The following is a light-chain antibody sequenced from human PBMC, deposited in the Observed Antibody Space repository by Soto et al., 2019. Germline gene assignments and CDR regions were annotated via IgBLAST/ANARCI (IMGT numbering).Light chain of an antibody. CDR3: QQYNNWPSWT. J-gene: IGKJ1*01. V-gene: IGKV3-15*01. CDR1: QNIHTN. CDR2: GAS. Sequence: EIVMTQSPATLSVSPGERATLSCRAGQNIHTNLAWYQQKPGQAPRLLFYGASTGATGLPARFSGSGSGTEFTLTISSLQSEDFAVYYCQQYNNWPSWTFGQGTKVDIK.